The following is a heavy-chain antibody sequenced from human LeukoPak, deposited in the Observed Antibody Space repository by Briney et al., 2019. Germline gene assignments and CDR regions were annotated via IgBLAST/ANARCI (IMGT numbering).Heavy chain of an antibody. V-gene: IGHV3-7*01. CDR1: GFTFSSYW. Sequence: GGSLRLSCAASGFTFSSYWMSWVRQAPGKGLEWVANIKQDGSEKYYVDSVKGRFTISRDNAKNSLYLQMNSLRAEDTAVYYCARASPNTVTTLQYFDYWGQGTLVTVSS. J-gene: IGHJ4*02. CDR3: ARASPNTVTTLQYFDY. CDR2: IKQDGSEK. D-gene: IGHD4-17*01.